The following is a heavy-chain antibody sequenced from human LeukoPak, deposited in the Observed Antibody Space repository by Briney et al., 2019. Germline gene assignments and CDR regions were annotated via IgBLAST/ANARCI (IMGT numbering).Heavy chain of an antibody. CDR2: ISSGSSTI. J-gene: IGHJ5*02. D-gene: IGHD1-26*01. Sequence: PGGSLRLSCAASTNTFSSVHWVRQAPGKGLEWVSYISSGSSTIYYADSVKGRFTISRDNAKNSLYLQMNSLRDEDTAVYYCARSAGGSYYDWFDPWGQGTLVTVSS. CDR3: ARSAGGSYYDWFDP. V-gene: IGHV3-48*02. CDR1: TNTFSS.